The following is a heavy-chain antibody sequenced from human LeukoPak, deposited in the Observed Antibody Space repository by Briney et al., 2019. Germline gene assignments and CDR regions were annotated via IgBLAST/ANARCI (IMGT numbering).Heavy chain of an antibody. CDR2: IYYSGST. V-gene: IGHV4-39*07. CDR3: AKSFSETERATITAY. D-gene: IGHD5-24*01. J-gene: IGHJ4*02. CDR1: GGSISSSSYY. Sequence: PSETLSLTCTVSGGSISSSSYYWGWIRQPPGKGLEWIGSIYYSGSTNYNPSLKSRVTISVDTSKNQLSLKLSSVTAADTAVYYCAKSFSETERATITAYWGQGTLVTVSS.